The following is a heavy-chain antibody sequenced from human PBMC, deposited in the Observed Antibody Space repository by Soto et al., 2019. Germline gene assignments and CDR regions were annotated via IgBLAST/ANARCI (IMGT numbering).Heavy chain of an antibody. Sequence: ASVKVSCKVSGYTFTSYYMHWVRQAPGQGLEWMGIINPSGGSTSYAQKFQGRVTMTRDTSTSTVYMELSSLRSEDTAVYYCARDPVLRFLEWSPGMDVWGQGTTVTVSS. V-gene: IGHV1-46*01. CDR1: GYTFTSYY. CDR2: INPSGGST. D-gene: IGHD3-3*01. CDR3: ARDPVLRFLEWSPGMDV. J-gene: IGHJ6*02.